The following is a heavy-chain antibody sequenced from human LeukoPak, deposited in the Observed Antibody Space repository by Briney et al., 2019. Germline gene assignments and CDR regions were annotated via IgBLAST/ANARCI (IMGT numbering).Heavy chain of an antibody. CDR2: ISAYNGNT. V-gene: IGHV1-18*01. CDR1: GYTFTSYG. J-gene: IGHJ4*02. Sequence: ASVTVSCKASGYTFTSYGISWVRQAPGQGLEWMGWISAYNGNTDYAQKLQGRVTMTTDTSTSTAYMELRSLRSDDTAVYYCARRAYSGSYYNYWGQGTLVTVSS. CDR3: ARRAYSGSYYNY. D-gene: IGHD1-26*01.